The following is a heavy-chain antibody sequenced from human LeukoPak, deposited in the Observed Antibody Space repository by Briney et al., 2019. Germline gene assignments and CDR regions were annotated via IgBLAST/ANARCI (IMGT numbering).Heavy chain of an antibody. D-gene: IGHD3-22*01. CDR3: ARGGPGGWLLPPDYYYYGMDV. Sequence: SETLSLTCTVSGGSISSYYWSWIRQPPGKGLEWIGYIYYSGSTNYNPSLKSRVTISVDTSKNQFSLKLSSVTAADTAVYYCARGGPGGWLLPPDYYYYGMDVWGQGTKVTVS. CDR2: IYYSGST. CDR1: GGSISSYY. V-gene: IGHV4-59*01. J-gene: IGHJ6*02.